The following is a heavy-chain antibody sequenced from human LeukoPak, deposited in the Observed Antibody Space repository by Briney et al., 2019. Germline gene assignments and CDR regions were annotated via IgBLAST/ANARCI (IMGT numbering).Heavy chain of an antibody. Sequence: GGSLRLSCAASGFTFSSYAMHWVRQAPGKGLEWVALISYDGTNKYYADSVKGRFTISRDNSKNTLYLQMNSLRAEDTAVYYCARVDYRGGGYFMDVWGRGTPVTVSS. J-gene: IGHJ6*03. V-gene: IGHV3-30*04. CDR1: GFTFSSYA. CDR3: ARVDYRGGGYFMDV. CDR2: ISYDGTNK. D-gene: IGHD4-11*01.